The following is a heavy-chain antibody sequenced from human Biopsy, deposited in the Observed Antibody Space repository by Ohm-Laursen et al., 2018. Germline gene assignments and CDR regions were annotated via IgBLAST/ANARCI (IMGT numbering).Heavy chain of an antibody. D-gene: IGHD2-15*01. J-gene: IGHJ4*02. CDR3: ARRGSGGRSFDY. CDR1: GDSINSSY. V-gene: IGHV4-59*08. Sequence: SETLSLTCTVSGDSINSSYWSWIRQAPGKGLEWIGFISNSGNTNYNPSLKSRVTISADTSKNQFSLKLGSVTVADTAAFYCARRGSGGRSFDYWGQGSLVTVSS. CDR2: ISNSGNT.